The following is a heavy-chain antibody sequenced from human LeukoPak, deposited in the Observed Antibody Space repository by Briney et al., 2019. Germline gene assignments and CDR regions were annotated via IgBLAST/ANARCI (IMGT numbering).Heavy chain of an antibody. CDR2: IYHSGST. J-gene: IGHJ4*02. CDR3: AREVNSGYDN. V-gene: IGHV4-38-2*02. D-gene: IGHD5-12*01. CDR1: GYSISSGYY. Sequence: PSETLSLTCTVSGYSISSGYYWGWIRQPPGKGLEWIGSIYHSGSTYYNPSLKSRVTISVDTSKNQFSLKLSSVTAADTAVYYCAREVNSGYDNWGQGTLVTVSS.